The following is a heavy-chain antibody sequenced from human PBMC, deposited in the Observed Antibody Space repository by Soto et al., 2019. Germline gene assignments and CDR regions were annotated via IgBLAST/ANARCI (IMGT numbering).Heavy chain of an antibody. CDR1: GYTFTSYG. Sequence: QVPVVQSGAEVKEPGASVKVSCKASGYTFTSYGFSWVRQAPGQRPEWMGGISTWKDDKRDAQKFRDRVTMTIDTSTSTAYMELRSLRSDDTAVYFCARLNSDYAVDYWGQGTLVTVSS. V-gene: IGHV1-18*04. CDR3: ARLNSDYAVDY. CDR2: ISTWKDDK. J-gene: IGHJ4*02. D-gene: IGHD3-16*01.